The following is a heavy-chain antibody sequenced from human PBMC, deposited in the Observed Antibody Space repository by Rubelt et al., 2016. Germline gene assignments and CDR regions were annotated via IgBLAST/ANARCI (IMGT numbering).Heavy chain of an antibody. CDR3: ARNSIGWSQMDY. D-gene: IGHD6-19*01. CDR1: GGSVGSSTYY. Sequence: QLQLQESGPGLVKPSETLSLTCTVSGGSVGSSTYYWGWIRQPPGEGLEWIGSIYYSGSTYYNPSLKSRVTMSVDTSKNQFSLRLSSVTAADTAVYYCARNSIGWSQMDYWGQGTQVTVSS. J-gene: IGHJ4*02. CDR2: IYYSGST. V-gene: IGHV4-39*01.